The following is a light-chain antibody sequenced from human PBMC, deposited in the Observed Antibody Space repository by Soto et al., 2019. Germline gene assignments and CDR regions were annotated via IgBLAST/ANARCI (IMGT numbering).Light chain of an antibody. J-gene: IGKJ1*01. CDR3: QQYNNWGT. CDR1: QSVSSN. V-gene: IGKV3-15*01. Sequence: EIVMTQSPATLSVSPGERATLSCRASQSVSSNLAWYQQKPGQAPRLLIYGASTRATGSTARFSGSGYGTEFTLTISSLQSEDFAVYYCQQYNNWGTFGQGTKVEIK. CDR2: GAS.